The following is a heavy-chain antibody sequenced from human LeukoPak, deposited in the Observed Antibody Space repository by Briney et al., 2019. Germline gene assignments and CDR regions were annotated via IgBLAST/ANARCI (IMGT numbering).Heavy chain of an antibody. CDR1: GGSISSDNW. V-gene: IGHV4-4*02. CDR3: ARRGYSGSASYSFDY. Sequence: SETLSLTCAVSGGSISSDNWWGWVRQPPGKGLEGIGEIYHSGSTNYNPSLQSRVTISVDNSENQFSLRLNSVTAADTAVYYCARRGYSGSASYSFDYWGQGTLVTVSS. J-gene: IGHJ4*02. D-gene: IGHD3-10*01. CDR2: IYHSGST.